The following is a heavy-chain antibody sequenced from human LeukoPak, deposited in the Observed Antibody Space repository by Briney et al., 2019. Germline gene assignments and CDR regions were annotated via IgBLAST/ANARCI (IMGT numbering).Heavy chain of an antibody. D-gene: IGHD1-14*01. Sequence: PGGSLRLSCAASGFTFSDYSMNWVCQAPGKGLEWISYIDSSSGTIYYADSVKGRFTISRDNAKNSLYLQMNSLRAEDTAVYYCARDPPRRYDYWGQGTLVTVSS. CDR2: IDSSSGTI. CDR1: GFTFSDYS. V-gene: IGHV3-48*01. CDR3: ARDPPRRYDY. J-gene: IGHJ4*02.